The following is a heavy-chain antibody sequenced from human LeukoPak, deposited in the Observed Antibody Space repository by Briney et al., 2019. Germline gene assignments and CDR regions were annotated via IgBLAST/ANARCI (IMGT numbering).Heavy chain of an antibody. Sequence: TLSLTCTVSGGSISSGGYYWSWVRQHPGKGLEWIGYIYYSGSTYYNPSLKSRVTISVDTSKNQFSLKLSSVTAADTAVYYCASSQIFGVVPYYYYGMDVWGQGTTVTVSS. J-gene: IGHJ6*02. CDR2: IYYSGST. CDR1: GGSISSGGYY. V-gene: IGHV4-31*03. CDR3: ASSQIFGVVPYYYYGMDV. D-gene: IGHD3-3*01.